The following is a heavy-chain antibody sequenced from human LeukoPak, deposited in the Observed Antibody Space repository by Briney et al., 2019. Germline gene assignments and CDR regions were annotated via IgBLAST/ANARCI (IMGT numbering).Heavy chain of an antibody. CDR1: GGSISGHY. Sequence: SETLSLTCSVSGGSISGHYWSWIRQPPGKGLEWIGYIYYSGSTNYNPSLKSRVTISVDTSKNQFSLKLSSVTAADTAVYYCARGEWLLPYFDYWGQGTLVTVSS. CDR3: ARGEWLLPYFDY. J-gene: IGHJ4*02. V-gene: IGHV4-59*11. D-gene: IGHD3-3*01. CDR2: IYYSGST.